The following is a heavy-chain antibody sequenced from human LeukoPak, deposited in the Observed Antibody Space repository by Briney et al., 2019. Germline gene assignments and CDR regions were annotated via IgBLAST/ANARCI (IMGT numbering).Heavy chain of an antibody. CDR3: ARGYSCGHGGSDY. J-gene: IGHJ4*02. CDR2: ISSSSSYI. D-gene: IGHD5-18*01. Sequence: GGSLRLSCAASGFTFSSYSMNWVRQAPGKGLEWVSSISSSSSYIYYADSVKGRFTISRDNAKNSLYLQMNSLGAEDTAVYYCARGYSCGHGGSDYWGQGTLVTVSS. V-gene: IGHV3-21*01. CDR1: GFTFSSYS.